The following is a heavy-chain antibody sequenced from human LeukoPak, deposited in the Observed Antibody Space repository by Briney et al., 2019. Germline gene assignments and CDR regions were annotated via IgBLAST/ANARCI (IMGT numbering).Heavy chain of an antibody. CDR3: ARDHYSSGWYRFDY. CDR1: GDSVSSNIAA. D-gene: IGHD6-19*01. Sequence: SQTLSLTFAISGDSVSSNIAAWNWIRQSPSRGLEWLGRTYYRSKWYSDYAVSVKSRITISPDTSRNQFSLQLNSVTPEDTAVYFCARDHYSSGWYRFDYWGQGTLVTVSS. J-gene: IGHJ4*02. V-gene: IGHV6-1*01. CDR2: TYYRSKWYS.